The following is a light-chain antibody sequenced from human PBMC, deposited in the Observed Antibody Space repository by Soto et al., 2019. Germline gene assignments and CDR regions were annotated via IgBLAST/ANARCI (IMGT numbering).Light chain of an antibody. V-gene: IGKV3-20*01. Sequence: EIVLTQSPGTLSLSLGERGTLSCRASQSVDSTYLTWYQQQPGQAPRLLIYGASGRATGIPDRFSGSGSGTDFTLTISRLEPEDFAVYYCQYYDTFRTFGQGTKVDIK. J-gene: IGKJ1*01. CDR2: GAS. CDR1: QSVDSTY. CDR3: QYYDTFRT.